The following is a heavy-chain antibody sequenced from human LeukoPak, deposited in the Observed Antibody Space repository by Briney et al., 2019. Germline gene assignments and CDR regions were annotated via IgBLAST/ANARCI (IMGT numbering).Heavy chain of an antibody. CDR3: ARNGGGYSYGFDY. CDR2: INPADGDT. D-gene: IGHD5-18*01. Sequence: GASVKVSCKASGYTFTSYAMHWMRQAPGQSLEWMGWINPADGDTKYSEKFQGRVTVRWDTSASTAYMEMNRLTAEDTAVYYCARNGGGYSYGFDYWGQGTLVTVSS. CDR1: GYTFTSYA. J-gene: IGHJ4*02. V-gene: IGHV1-3*01.